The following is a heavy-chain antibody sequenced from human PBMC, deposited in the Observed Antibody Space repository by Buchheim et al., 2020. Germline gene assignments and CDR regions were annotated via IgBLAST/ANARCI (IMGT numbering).Heavy chain of an antibody. Sequence: QVQLQESGPGLVKPSETLSLTCTVSGGSISSYYCSWIRQPPGKGLEWIGYIYYSGSTNYNPSLKSRVTISVDTSKHQFSLKLSSVTAADTAVYYCARSAYYDFWSGYVFDYWGQGTL. CDR1: GGSISSYY. CDR2: IYYSGST. J-gene: IGHJ4*02. V-gene: IGHV4-59*01. D-gene: IGHD3-3*01. CDR3: ARSAYYDFWSGYVFDY.